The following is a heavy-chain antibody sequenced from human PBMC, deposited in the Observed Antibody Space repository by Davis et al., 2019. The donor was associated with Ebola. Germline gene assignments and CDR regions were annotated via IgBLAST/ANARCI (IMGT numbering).Heavy chain of an antibody. CDR1: GFTFSSYW. CDR3: ARGPPEDVVVVVVAADY. J-gene: IGHJ4*02. D-gene: IGHD2-15*01. V-gene: IGHV3-7*01. Sequence: GESLKISCAASGFTFSSYWMSWVRQAPGKGLEWVAYIKQDGSEKYYLDSVKGRITISRDNAKNSLYLQMNSLRAEDTAVYYCARGPPEDVVVVVVAADYWGQGTLVTVSS. CDR2: IKQDGSEK.